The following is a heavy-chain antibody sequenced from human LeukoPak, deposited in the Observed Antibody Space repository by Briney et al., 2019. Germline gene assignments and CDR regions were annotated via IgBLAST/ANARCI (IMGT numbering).Heavy chain of an antibody. V-gene: IGHV1-69*13. CDR3: ARVKDVLLWFGGNNWFDP. D-gene: IGHD3-10*01. CDR1: GYTFTGYY. Sequence: ASVKVSCKASGYTFTGYYMHWVRQAPGQGLEWMGGIIPIFGTANYAQKFQGRVTITADESTSTAYMELSSLRSEDTAVYYCARVKDVLLWFGGNNWFDPWGQGTLVTVSS. J-gene: IGHJ5*02. CDR2: IIPIFGTA.